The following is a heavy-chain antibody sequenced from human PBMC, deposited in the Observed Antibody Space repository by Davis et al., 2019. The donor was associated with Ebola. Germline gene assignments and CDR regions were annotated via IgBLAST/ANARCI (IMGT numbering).Heavy chain of an antibody. CDR1: GGTFSSHT. J-gene: IGHJ5*02. CDR3: ARDGGSYFPWFDP. V-gene: IGHV1-69*04. CDR2: IIPLLYIT. Sequence: SVKVSCKASGGTFSSHTINWVRQAPGQGLEWLGRIIPLLYITNYAQRFQGRVTITADRSTSTVYLELSSLRSEDTAVYYCARDGGSYFPWFDPWGQGTLVTVSS. D-gene: IGHD1-26*01.